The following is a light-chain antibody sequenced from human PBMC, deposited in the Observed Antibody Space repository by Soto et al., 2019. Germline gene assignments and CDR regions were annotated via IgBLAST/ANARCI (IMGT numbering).Light chain of an antibody. CDR1: QSISSY. V-gene: IGKV1-39*01. CDR2: AAS. Sequence: DIQMTQSPSSLSAYVGDRVTITCRASQSISSYLNWYQQKPGKAPKLLIYAASSLQSGVPSRFSGSGSGTDFTLTISSLQPEDFATYYCQLSLTFGGGTKVEIK. CDR3: QLSLT. J-gene: IGKJ4*01.